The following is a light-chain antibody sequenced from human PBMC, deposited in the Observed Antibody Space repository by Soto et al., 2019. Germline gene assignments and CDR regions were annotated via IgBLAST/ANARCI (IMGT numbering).Light chain of an antibody. V-gene: IGLV2-11*01. Sequence: QSVLTQPRSVSGSAGQSVTISCTGASSDVGAYNYVSWYQHHPGKAPKVMIYDVSERPSGVPDRFSGSKSDNKASLTISGLQAEDEPDYYCCSYAGSYSWVFGGGTKLTVL. CDR2: DVS. J-gene: IGLJ3*02. CDR3: CSYAGSYSWV. CDR1: SSDVGAYNY.